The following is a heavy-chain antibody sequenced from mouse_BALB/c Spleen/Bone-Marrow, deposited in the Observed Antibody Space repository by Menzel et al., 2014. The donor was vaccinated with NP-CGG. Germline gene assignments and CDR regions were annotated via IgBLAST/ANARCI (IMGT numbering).Heavy chain of an antibody. V-gene: IGHV1S34*01. CDR2: ISCYNGAT. CDR1: GYSFTGYY. J-gene: IGHJ2*01. CDR3: ARGDGYYVDFDY. D-gene: IGHD2-3*01. Sequence: LVKTGASVKISCKASGYSFTGYYMHWVKQSHGKSLEWIGYISCYNGATSYNQKFKSKATFTVDTSSSTAYMQFNSLTSEDSAVYYCARGDGYYVDFDYRGQGTTLTVSS.